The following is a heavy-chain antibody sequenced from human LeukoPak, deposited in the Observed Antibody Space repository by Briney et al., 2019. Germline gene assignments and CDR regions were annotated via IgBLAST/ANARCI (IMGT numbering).Heavy chain of an antibody. D-gene: IGHD3-3*01. CDR1: GFTFSSYE. J-gene: IGHJ6*02. V-gene: IGHV3-23*01. CDR2: ISGSGGST. CDR3: AKAHARNYDFWSGSDYYYGMDV. Sequence: GSLRLSCAASGFTFSSYEMNWVRQAPGKGLEWVSAISGSGGSTYYADSVKGRFTISRDNSKNTLYLQMNSLRAEDTAVYYCAKAHARNYDFWSGSDYYYGMDVWGQGTTVTVSS.